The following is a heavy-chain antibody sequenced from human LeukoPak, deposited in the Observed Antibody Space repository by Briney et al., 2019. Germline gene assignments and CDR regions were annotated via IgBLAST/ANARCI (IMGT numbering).Heavy chain of an antibody. CDR3: TRGAHTSYYGSGSYPWFDP. CDR2: IYGGGST. V-gene: IGHV3-66*01. CDR1: GFSVSSNY. Sequence: GGSLRLSCAASGFSVSSNYMSWVRQAPGKGLEWVSLIYGGGSTHYADSVKGRFTISRDNSKNTLYLQMNSLRAEDTAVYYCTRGAHTSYYGSGSYPWFDPWGQGTLVTVSS. D-gene: IGHD3-10*01. J-gene: IGHJ5*02.